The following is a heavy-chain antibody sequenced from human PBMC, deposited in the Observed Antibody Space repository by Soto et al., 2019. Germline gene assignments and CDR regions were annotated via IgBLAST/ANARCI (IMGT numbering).Heavy chain of an antibody. CDR1: GFSFSNYF. V-gene: IGHV3-30*02. J-gene: IGHJ3*01. CDR2: IWFDGGRE. CDR3: AKESDTFDV. Sequence: QVQLVESGGGVVQPGDSLKLSCAASGFSFSNYFMHWVRQAPGKGLEWLAGIWFDGGREFHADSLKGRLTLSRDTSSNPLYMEMSSLRAEDTAVYYCAKESDTFDVWGQGTMVTVSS.